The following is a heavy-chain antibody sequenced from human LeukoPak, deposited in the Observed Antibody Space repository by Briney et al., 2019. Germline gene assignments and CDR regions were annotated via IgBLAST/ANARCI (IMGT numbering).Heavy chain of an antibody. CDR3: ARDWRITIFGVAYYYGMDV. V-gene: IGHV3-21*01. CDR1: GFTFSSYS. J-gene: IGHJ6*02. CDR2: ISSSSSYI. D-gene: IGHD3-3*01. Sequence: GGSLRLSCAASGFTFSSYSMNWVRQAPGKGLEWVSSISSSSSYIYYADSVKGRFTISRDNAKNSLYLQMNSLRAEDTAVYYCARDWRITIFGVAYYYGMDVWGQGTTVTVSS.